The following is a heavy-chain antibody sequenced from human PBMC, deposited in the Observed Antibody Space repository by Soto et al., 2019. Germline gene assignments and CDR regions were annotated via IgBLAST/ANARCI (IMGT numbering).Heavy chain of an antibody. J-gene: IGHJ5*02. CDR3: ARVAAVRGSRVGVNWFDP. Sequence: PSQTLSLTCAISGDSVSSNSAAWNWIRQSPSRDLEWLGRTYYRSKWYNDYAVSVKSRITINPDTSKNQFSLQLNSVTPEDTAVYYCARVAAVRGSRVGVNWFDPWGQGTLVTVSS. CDR2: TYYRSKWYN. CDR1: GDSVSSNSAA. D-gene: IGHD3-10*01. V-gene: IGHV6-1*01.